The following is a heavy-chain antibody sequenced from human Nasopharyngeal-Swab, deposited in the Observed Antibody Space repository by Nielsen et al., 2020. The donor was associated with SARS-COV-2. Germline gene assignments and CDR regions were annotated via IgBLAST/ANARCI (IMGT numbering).Heavy chain of an antibody. Sequence: GESLKISCAASGFTFGSYWMNWVRLAPVNRLEWVATVKQDGSAIYHVDSLKGRFTTSRDDAKNSLYLQMNSLRAEDTAVYYCARDLSFPMRFDDSSAWGQGTLVTVSS. CDR3: ARDLSFPMRFDDSSA. D-gene: IGHD3-22*01. CDR2: VKQDGSAI. CDR1: GFTFGSYW. V-gene: IGHV3-7*01. J-gene: IGHJ5*02.